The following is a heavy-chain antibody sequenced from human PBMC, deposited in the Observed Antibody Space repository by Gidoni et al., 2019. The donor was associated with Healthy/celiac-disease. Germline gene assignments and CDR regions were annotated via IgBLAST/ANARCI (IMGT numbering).Heavy chain of an antibody. D-gene: IGHD3-10*01. V-gene: IGHV4-39*07. CDR2: IYYSGST. CDR1: GGSISSSSYY. Sequence: QLQLQESGPGLVKPSETLSLTCTVSGGSISSSSYYWGWIRQPPGKGLEWIGSIYYSGSTYYNPSLKSRVTISVDTSKNQFSLKLSSVTAADTAVYYCARDRGRGGYGSGSYYPYYFDYWGQGTLVTVSS. J-gene: IGHJ4*02. CDR3: ARDRGRGGYGSGSYYPYYFDY.